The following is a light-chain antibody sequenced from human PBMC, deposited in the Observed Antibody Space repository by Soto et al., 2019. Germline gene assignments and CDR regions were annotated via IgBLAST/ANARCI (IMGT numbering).Light chain of an antibody. CDR3: QEADSFPLT. Sequence: DLQMTQSPSSVSASVGDRVTITCRASQDFSSRLVWYQQKPGKAPKVLIYDASSLQSGVPSRFSGSGSGTEFTLTISSLQPEDFATYYCQEADSFPLTFGGGTKVEIK. CDR2: DAS. CDR1: QDFSSR. J-gene: IGKJ4*01. V-gene: IGKV1-12*01.